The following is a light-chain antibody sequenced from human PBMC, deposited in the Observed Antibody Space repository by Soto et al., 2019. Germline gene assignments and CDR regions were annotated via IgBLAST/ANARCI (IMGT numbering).Light chain of an antibody. CDR3: SSFSSSSTLYV. CDR1: SSDVGGYNY. Sequence: QSVLTQPRSVSGSPVQSVTISCTGTSSDVGGYNYVSWYQQHPGKAPKLMIYDVSKRPSGVPDRFSGSKSGNTASLTISGLQAEDEADYYCSSFSSSSTLYVFGTGTKLTVL. CDR2: DVS. J-gene: IGLJ1*01. V-gene: IGLV2-11*01.